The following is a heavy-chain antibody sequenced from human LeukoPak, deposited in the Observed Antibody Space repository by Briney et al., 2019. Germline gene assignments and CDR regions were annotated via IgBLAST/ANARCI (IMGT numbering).Heavy chain of an antibody. CDR2: INPNSGGT. D-gene: IGHD3-10*01. CDR1: GYTFTGYY. J-gene: IGHJ6*03. V-gene: IGHV1-2*02. CDR3: ATRGEPYYYGSGSYYLSYMDV. Sequence: ASVKVSCKASGYTFTGYYMHWVRQAPGQGLEWMGWINPNSGGTNYAQKFQGRVTMTRDTSISTAYMKLSSLRSEDTAVYYCATRGEPYYYGSGSYYLSYMDVWGKGTTVTISS.